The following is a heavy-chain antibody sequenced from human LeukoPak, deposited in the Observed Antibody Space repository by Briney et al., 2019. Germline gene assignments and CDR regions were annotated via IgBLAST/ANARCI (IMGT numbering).Heavy chain of an antibody. CDR3: AKAARMVRGVINWFDP. CDR2: ISWNSGSI. J-gene: IGHJ5*02. V-gene: IGHV3-9*01. CDR1: GFTFDDYA. Sequence: GGSLRLSCAASGFTFDDYAMHWVRQAPGKGLEWVSGISWNSGSIGYADSVKGRFTISRDNDKNSLYLQMNSLRAEDTALYYCAKAARMVRGVINWFDPWGQGTLVTVSA. D-gene: IGHD3-10*01.